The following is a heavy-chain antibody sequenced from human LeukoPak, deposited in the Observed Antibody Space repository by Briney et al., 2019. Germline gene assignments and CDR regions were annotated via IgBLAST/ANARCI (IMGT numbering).Heavy chain of an antibody. D-gene: IGHD6-19*01. V-gene: IGHV1-69*05. Sequence: SVKVSCKASGGTFSSYAISWVRQAPGQGLEWMGRIIPIFGTANYAQKFQGRVTITTDESTSTAYMELSSLRSEDTAVYYCAREGRSVAGPCNWFDPWGQGTLVTVSS. J-gene: IGHJ5*02. CDR2: IIPIFGTA. CDR3: AREGRSVAGPCNWFDP. CDR1: GGTFSSYA.